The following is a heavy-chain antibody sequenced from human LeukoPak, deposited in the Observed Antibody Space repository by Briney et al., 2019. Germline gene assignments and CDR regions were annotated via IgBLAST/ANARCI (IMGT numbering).Heavy chain of an antibody. CDR3: ATRGGSSYGAFDI. V-gene: IGHV4-4*02. D-gene: IGHD6-6*01. Sequence: SETLSLTCAVSGGSISSSNWWSWVRQPPGKGLEWIGEIYHSGSTNYNPSLKSRVTISVDKSKNQFSLKLSSVTAADTAVYYCATRGGSSYGAFDIWGQGTMVTVSS. J-gene: IGHJ3*02. CDR1: GGSISSSNW. CDR2: IYHSGST.